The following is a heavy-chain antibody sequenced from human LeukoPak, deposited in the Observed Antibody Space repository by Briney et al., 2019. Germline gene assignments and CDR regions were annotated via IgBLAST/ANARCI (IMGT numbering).Heavy chain of an antibody. D-gene: IGHD3-22*01. V-gene: IGHV3-23*01. Sequence: GGSLRLSCASSGFTFSSYAMSWVRQAPGKGLEWVSAISGSGGSTYYADSVKGRFTISRDNSKNTLYLQMNSLRAEDTAVYYCAKQGGSGYYYEVDYWGQGTLVTVSS. CDR2: ISGSGGST. J-gene: IGHJ4*02. CDR3: AKQGGSGYYYEVDY. CDR1: GFTFSSYA.